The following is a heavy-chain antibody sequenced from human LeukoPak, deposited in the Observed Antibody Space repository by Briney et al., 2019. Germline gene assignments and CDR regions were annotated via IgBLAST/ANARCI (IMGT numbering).Heavy chain of an antibody. CDR3: ARAVLYGGDPDY. J-gene: IGHJ4*02. D-gene: IGHD4-23*01. V-gene: IGHV3-53*05. CDR1: GFTVSSNY. CDR2: IYSGGST. Sequence: GGSLRLSCAASGFTVSSNYMSWVRQAPGKGLEWVSVIYSGGSTYYADSVKGRFTISRDNSKNTLYLQMNSLRVEDTAVYYCARAVLYGGDPDYWGQGTLVTVSS.